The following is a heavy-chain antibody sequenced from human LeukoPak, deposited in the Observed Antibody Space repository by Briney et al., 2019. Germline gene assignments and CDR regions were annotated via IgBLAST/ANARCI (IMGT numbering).Heavy chain of an antibody. Sequence: GGSLRLSCTASGFSFVDYAMSWVRQAPGKGLEWVGFIRRKAYGGTTEYAASVKGRFTISRDNSKNSLYLQMNSLRNDDAALYYCVRDFYKLGWYFDLWGRGTLVTVSS. CDR2: IRRKAYGGTT. CDR3: VRDFYKLGWYFDL. J-gene: IGHJ2*01. D-gene: IGHD1-1*01. V-gene: IGHV3-49*04. CDR1: GFSFVDYA.